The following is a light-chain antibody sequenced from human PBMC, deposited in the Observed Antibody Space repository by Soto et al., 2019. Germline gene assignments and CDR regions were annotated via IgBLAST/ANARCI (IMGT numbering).Light chain of an antibody. V-gene: IGKV1-39*01. CDR2: AAS. CDR1: HDISNY. Sequence: DIQMTQSPSSLSSSVGERVTISCQASHDISNYVSWYQQKPGKDPKLLIFAASSFESGVPSMSSGRGSPPDYPLTISRLQTEDFATYHCQQRYNMPWTLAQGPKVDIK. CDR3: QQRYNMPWT. J-gene: IGKJ1*01.